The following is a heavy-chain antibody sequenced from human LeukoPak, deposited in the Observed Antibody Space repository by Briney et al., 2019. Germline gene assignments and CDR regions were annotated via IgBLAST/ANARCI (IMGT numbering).Heavy chain of an antibody. CDR1: GFTFSSYW. V-gene: IGHV3-74*01. CDR2: INSDGSST. CDR3: ARPRASSPGNWFDS. J-gene: IGHJ5*01. D-gene: IGHD6-13*01. Sequence: GSLRLSCAASGFTFSSYWMHWVRQAPGKGLVWVSRINSDGSSTSYADSVKGRFTISRDNAKNTLYLQMNSLRAEDTAVYYCARPRASSPGNWFDSWGQGTLVTVSS.